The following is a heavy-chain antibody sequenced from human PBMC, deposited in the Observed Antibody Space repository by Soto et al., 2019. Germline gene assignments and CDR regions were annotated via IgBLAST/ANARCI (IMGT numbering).Heavy chain of an antibody. D-gene: IGHD6-19*01. CDR2: IYYSGST. V-gene: IGHV4-59*01. CDR1: GGSISRYY. CDR3: ARALDYSSGWFTHPYYFDY. J-gene: IGHJ4*02. Sequence: SEALSLTCTVSGGSISRYYWSWIRQPPGKGLEWIGYIYYSGSTNYNPSLKSRVTISVDTSKNQFSLKLSSVTAADTAVYYCARALDYSSGWFTHPYYFDYWGQGTLVTVS.